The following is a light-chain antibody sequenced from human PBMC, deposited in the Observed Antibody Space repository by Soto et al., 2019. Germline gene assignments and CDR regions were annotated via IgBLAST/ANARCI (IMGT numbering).Light chain of an antibody. J-gene: IGLJ3*02. CDR2: EVT. CDR1: SSDVGVYNY. CDR3: SSYAGSNNLGV. V-gene: IGLV2-8*01. Sequence: QSALTQPPSASGSPGQSVTISCTGTSSDVGVYNYVSRYQQYSGKAPKLMIYEVTKRPSGVPDRFSGSKSGNTASLTVSGLQAEDEADYYCSSYAGSNNLGVFGGGTKLTVL.